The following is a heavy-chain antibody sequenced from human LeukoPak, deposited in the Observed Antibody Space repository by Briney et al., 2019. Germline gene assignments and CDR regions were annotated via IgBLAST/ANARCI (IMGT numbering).Heavy chain of an antibody. CDR1: EFVFMDYA. Sequence: GGSLRLSCAASEFVFMDYAMNWVRQAPGKGLEWVSGISGPGGATYYADSVKGRFTISRDNSKNTLYLQMNSLRAEDTAVYYCAKDVRAYCGGDCSFFDYWGQGTLVTVSS. V-gene: IGHV3-23*01. D-gene: IGHD2-21*02. J-gene: IGHJ4*02. CDR2: ISGPGGAT. CDR3: AKDVRAYCGGDCSFFDY.